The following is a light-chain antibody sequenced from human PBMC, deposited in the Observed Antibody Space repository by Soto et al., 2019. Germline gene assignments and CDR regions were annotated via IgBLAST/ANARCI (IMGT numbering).Light chain of an antibody. V-gene: IGKV3-15*01. CDR3: QQYHDWPPIT. CDR2: GAS. J-gene: IGKJ3*01. CDR1: QTVSDD. Sequence: EIVMTQSPATLFVSPGERATLSCRASQTVSDDLAWYQQKPGQAPRLLIYGASTRATDIPARFSGGESGTEFTLTISSIQAEDSAIYYCQQYHDWPPITFDPGTKVNI.